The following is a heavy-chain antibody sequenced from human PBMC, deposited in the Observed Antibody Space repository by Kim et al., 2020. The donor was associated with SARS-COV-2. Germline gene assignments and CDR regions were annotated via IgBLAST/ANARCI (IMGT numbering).Heavy chain of an antibody. CDR1: GGSMSSSSYH. Sequence: SETLSLTCTVSGGSMSSSSYHWGWIRQPPGKGLEWIGCIYYTGSTYYNPSLKSRVTISIDTSENQFSLKVTSVTAADTAVYYCARLGTGWFDPWGQGTLV. V-gene: IGHV4-39*01. J-gene: IGHJ5*02. CDR2: IYYTGST. CDR3: ARLGTGWFDP.